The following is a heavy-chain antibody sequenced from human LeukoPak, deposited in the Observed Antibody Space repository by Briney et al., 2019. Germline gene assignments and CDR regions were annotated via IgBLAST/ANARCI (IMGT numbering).Heavy chain of an antibody. CDR1: GGSISSGGYY. J-gene: IGHJ4*02. D-gene: IGHD3-16*02. CDR3: ARDQSEGGYDYVWGSYRPIDY. CDR2: IYHSGST. V-gene: IGHV4-30-2*01. Sequence: PSETLSLTCTVSGGSISSGGYYWSWIRQPPGKGLEWIGYIYHSGSTYYNPSLKSRVTISVDTSTNQFSLKLSSVTAADTAVYYCARDQSEGGYDYVWGSYRPIDYWGQGTLVTVSS.